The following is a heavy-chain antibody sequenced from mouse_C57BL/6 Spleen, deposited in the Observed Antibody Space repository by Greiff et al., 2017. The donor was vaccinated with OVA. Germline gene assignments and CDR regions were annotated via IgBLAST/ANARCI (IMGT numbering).Heavy chain of an antibody. D-gene: IGHD1-1*01. CDR2: IWTGGGT. CDR3: ARGIYYYGSSYYWYFDV. Sequence: QVTLKESGPGLVAPSQSLSITCTVSGFSLTSYAISWVRQPPGKGLEWLGVIWTGGGTNYNSALKSRLSISKDNSKSQVFLKMNSLQTDDTARYYCARGIYYYGSSYYWYFDVWGTGTTVTVSS. V-gene: IGHV2-9-1*01. J-gene: IGHJ1*03. CDR1: GFSLTSYA.